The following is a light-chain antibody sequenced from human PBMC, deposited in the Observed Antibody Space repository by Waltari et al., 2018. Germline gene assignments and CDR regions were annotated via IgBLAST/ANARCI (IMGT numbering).Light chain of an antibody. J-gene: IGLJ3*02. CDR3: CSYAGRYTWV. CDR2: DVT. CDR1: TSDVGAYNY. Sequence: QSALTQPRSVSGSTGQSVTISCTGTTSDVGAYNYVSWYQQHPGNAPKFMIFDVTNRPSGVPDRFSGSKSGNTASLTISGLQAEDEADYYCCSYAGRYTWVFGGGTKLTVL. V-gene: IGLV2-11*01.